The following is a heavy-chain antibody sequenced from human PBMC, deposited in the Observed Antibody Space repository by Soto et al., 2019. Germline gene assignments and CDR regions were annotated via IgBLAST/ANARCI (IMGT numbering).Heavy chain of an antibody. CDR1: GGSVSSGSYY. CDR2: IYYSGST. Sequence: SETLSLTCTVSGGSVSSGSYYWSWIRQPPGKGLEWIGYIYYSGSTNYNPSLKSRVTISVDTSKNQFSLKLSSVTAADTAVYYCAIGADCGGDCSPYYFDYWGQGTLVTVS. V-gene: IGHV4-61*01. CDR3: AIGADCGGDCSPYYFDY. D-gene: IGHD2-21*02. J-gene: IGHJ4*02.